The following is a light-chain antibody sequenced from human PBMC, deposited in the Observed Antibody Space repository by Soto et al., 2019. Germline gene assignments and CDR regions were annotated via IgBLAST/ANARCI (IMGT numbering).Light chain of an antibody. Sequence: IQMTQSPSTLSASVGDTVTITCRASHTISRWMAWYQHKPGKAPKLLIYKASSLESEVPSRFSGSGSGTEFTLTISSLQPDDFATYYCQQYNSGFGQGTKVEVK. CDR2: KAS. V-gene: IGKV1-5*03. CDR3: QQYNSG. CDR1: HTISRW. J-gene: IGKJ1*01.